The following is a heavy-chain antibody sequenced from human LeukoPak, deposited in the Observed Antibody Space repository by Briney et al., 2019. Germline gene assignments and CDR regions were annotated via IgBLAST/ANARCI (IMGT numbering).Heavy chain of an antibody. CDR2: ISRSGSTK. CDR3: AKGTDGSFDL. D-gene: IGHD1-1*01. Sequence: PGGSMRLSCAASGFTFSDYNMRWIRQAPGKGLEWVSSISRSGSTKYYADSVKGRFTISRDNAKNSLYLQMNSLRAEDTALYYCAKGTDGSFDLWGQGTLVTVSS. CDR1: GFTFSDYN. V-gene: IGHV3-11*01. J-gene: IGHJ4*02.